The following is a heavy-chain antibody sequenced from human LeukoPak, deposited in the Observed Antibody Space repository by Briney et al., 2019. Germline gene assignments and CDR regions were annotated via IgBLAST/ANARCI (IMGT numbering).Heavy chain of an antibody. CDR3: ARAGSGYYFPVGISGAYYFDY. D-gene: IGHD3-22*01. J-gene: IGHJ4*02. CDR2: IYTSGST. Sequence: PSETLSLTCTVSGGSISSSSYYWSWIRQPAGKGLEWIGRIYTSGSTNYNPSLKSRVTMSVDTSKNRFSLKLSSVTAADTAVYYCARAGSGYYFPVGISGAYYFDYWGQGTLVTVSS. V-gene: IGHV4-61*02. CDR1: GGSISSSSYY.